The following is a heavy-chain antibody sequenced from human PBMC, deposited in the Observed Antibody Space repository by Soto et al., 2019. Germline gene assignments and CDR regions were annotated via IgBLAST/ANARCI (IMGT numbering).Heavy chain of an antibody. J-gene: IGHJ3*02. CDR3: AKDPRTPGYCSGGSCLEVAFDI. V-gene: IGHV3-9*01. Sequence: EVQLVESGGGLVQPGRSLRLSCAASGFTLDDHAMHWVRPAPGKGLEWASGISWSRGSIGYAASVKGRFTISRDNPKNSLYLQMNSVRAEDTALYYCAKDPRTPGYCSGGSCLEVAFDIWCQGTMVTVSS. CDR2: ISWSRGSI. D-gene: IGHD2-15*01. CDR1: GFTLDDHA.